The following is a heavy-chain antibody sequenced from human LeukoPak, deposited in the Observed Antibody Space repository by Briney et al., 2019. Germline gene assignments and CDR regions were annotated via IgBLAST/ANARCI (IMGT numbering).Heavy chain of an antibody. Sequence: SETLSLTCTVSGDSISTSSYYWGWIRQPPGKGLEWLGSIYYSGISHYNPSLKRRVTIYVDTSRNQFSLHLYSVTAADTAVFYCARSDYSDYRQIDFWGQGTLVTVSS. D-gene: IGHD3-22*01. CDR3: ARSDYSDYRQIDF. CDR2: IYYSGIS. V-gene: IGHV4-39*01. J-gene: IGHJ4*02. CDR1: GDSISTSSYY.